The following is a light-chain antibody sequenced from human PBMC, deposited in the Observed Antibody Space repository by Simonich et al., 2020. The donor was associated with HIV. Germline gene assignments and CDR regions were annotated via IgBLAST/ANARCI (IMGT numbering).Light chain of an antibody. J-gene: IGKJ1*01. CDR1: QSMSTW. CDR2: KAS. V-gene: IGKV1-5*03. Sequence: DIQMTQSPSTLYATVGNSVTITWRASQSMSTWLALYQQKPGKAPKLLIYKASSLESVVPSRFSGSGSGTEFTLTISSLQPDDFATYYCQQYNSYSPTFGQGTKVEIK. CDR3: QQYNSYSPT.